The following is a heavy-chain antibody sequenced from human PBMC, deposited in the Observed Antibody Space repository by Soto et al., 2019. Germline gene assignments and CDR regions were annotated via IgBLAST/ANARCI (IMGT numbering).Heavy chain of an antibody. CDR2: IWYEVSNK. Sequence: QVQLVESGGGVVQHGRSLRRSCAASGFTFSSYGMHWVRQAPDKGMEWVEVIWYEVSNKYYADSVKGRFNISSDNSKNTLYLRMNSLRAEDTAVYYGARDRVGDYYYYGIDVWVQGTTVTVSS. D-gene: IGHD3-10*01. V-gene: IGHV3-33*01. CDR1: GFTFSSYG. J-gene: IGHJ6*02. CDR3: ARDRVGDYYYYGIDV.